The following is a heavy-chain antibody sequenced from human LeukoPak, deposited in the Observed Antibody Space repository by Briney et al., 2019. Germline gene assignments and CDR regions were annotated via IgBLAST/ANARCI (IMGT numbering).Heavy chain of an antibody. V-gene: IGHV1-46*01. CDR1: GYTFTTYY. CDR3: ARATEYGDYSSY. CDR2: INPSGGST. Sequence: GASVKVSCKASGYTFTTYYVHWVRQAPGQGLEWMGIINPSGGSTTYAQKFRGRLTMTRDMSTSTVYMELSRLRSDDTAVYYCARATEYGDYSSYWGQGTLVTVSS. J-gene: IGHJ4*02. D-gene: IGHD4-17*01.